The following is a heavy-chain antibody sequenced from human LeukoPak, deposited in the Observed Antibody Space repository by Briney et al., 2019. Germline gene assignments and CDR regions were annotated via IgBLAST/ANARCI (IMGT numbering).Heavy chain of an antibody. D-gene: IGHD6-19*01. J-gene: IGHJ6*02. CDR2: TNPSGGST. CDR3: ARDEILLAVAGTDYYYGMDV. Sequence: ASVKVSCKASRYTFSSSDINWVRQAPGQGLEWMGITNPSGGSTSYAQKFQGRVTMTRDTSTSTVYMELSSLRSEDTAVYYCARDEILLAVAGTDYYYGMDVWGQGTTVTVSS. V-gene: IGHV1-46*01. CDR1: RYTFSSSD.